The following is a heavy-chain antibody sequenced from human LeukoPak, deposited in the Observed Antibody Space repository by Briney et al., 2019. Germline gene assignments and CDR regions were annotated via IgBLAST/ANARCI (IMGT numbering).Heavy chain of an antibody. Sequence: SENLSLTCSVSGGSIDTYYWSWIRQSPGKGLECIGYIYYFGNTDYNPSLKNRVTISVDTSKNQFSLNLRSVTAADTAVYYCAKLGSPRAFWGQGILVRVSS. J-gene: IGHJ4*02. V-gene: IGHV4-59*01. CDR2: IYYFGNT. D-gene: IGHD7-27*01. CDR1: GGSIDTYY. CDR3: AKLGSPRAF.